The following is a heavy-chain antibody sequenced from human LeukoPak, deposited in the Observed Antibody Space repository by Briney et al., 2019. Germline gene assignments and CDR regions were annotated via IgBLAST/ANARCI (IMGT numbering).Heavy chain of an antibody. J-gene: IGHJ4*02. V-gene: IGHV3-23*01. D-gene: IGHD3-22*01. CDR1: GFTFSSYA. CDR3: AKTQDSSGYYYYFDY. Sequence: GGSLRLSCAASGFTFSSYAMSWVRQAPGKGLEWVSAISGSGGSTYYADSVKGRFTISRDNSKNTLYLQMNSLRAEDTAVYYCAKTQDSSGYYYYFDYWGQGTLVTVSS. CDR2: ISGSGGST.